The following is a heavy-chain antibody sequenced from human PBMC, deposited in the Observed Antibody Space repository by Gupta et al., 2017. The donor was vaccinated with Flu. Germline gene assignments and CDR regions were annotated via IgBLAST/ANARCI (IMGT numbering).Heavy chain of an antibody. CDR3: ARMTTRGARRFDWLLFLGAFDI. CDR1: GGSISSSSYY. CDR2: IYYSGST. Sequence: QLQLQESGPGLVKPSETLSLTCTVSGGSISSSSYYWGWIRQPPGKGLEWIGSIYYSGSTYYNPSLKSRVTISVDTSKNQFSLKLSSVTAADTAVYYCARMTTRGARRFDWLLFLGAFDIWGQGTMVTVPS. D-gene: IGHD3-9*01. J-gene: IGHJ3*02. V-gene: IGHV4-39*01.